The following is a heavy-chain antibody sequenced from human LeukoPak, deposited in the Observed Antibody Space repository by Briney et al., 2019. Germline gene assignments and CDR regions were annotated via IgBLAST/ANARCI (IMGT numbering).Heavy chain of an antibody. D-gene: IGHD5-18*01. Sequence: GGSLRLSCATSGFPFATNAMSWVRQAPGKGLEWVATIGNTETFYADSVTGRFTISRDNSKNTVNLQMNRLRVEDTAIYYCAKDWIQFNRVFDCFDSWGQGTLVTVSS. CDR3: AKDWIQFNRVFDCFDS. J-gene: IGHJ4*02. CDR1: GFPFATNA. CDR2: IGNTET. V-gene: IGHV3-23*01.